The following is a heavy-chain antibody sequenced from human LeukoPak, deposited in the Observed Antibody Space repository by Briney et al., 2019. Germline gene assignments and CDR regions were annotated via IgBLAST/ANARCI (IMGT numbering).Heavy chain of an antibody. CDR1: GYTFTGYY. CDR2: INPNSGGT. V-gene: IGHV1-2*02. Sequence: ASVKVSCKASGYTFTGYYMHWVRQAPGQGLEWMGWINPNSGGTNYAQKFQGRVTMTRDTSISTAYMELSRLRSDDTAVYYCARVGYDSKKYDAFDIWGQGTMVTVSS. J-gene: IGHJ3*02. D-gene: IGHD3-22*01. CDR3: ARVGYDSKKYDAFDI.